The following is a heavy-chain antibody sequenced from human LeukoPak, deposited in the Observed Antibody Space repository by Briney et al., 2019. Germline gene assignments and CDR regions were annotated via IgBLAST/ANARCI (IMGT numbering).Heavy chain of an antibody. V-gene: IGHV4-59*01. CDR1: DGSISGDH. J-gene: IGHJ3*01. D-gene: IGHD3-22*01. CDR3: ARVGRYHDSSGYGTFAFDV. Sequence: PSETLSLTFTVSDGSISGDHWTWIRKPPGKGLEWIGYIYYTGSTNYSSSLQSRVSISIDPSKNQLSLRLSTVTAADTAVYTCARVGRYHDSSGYGTFAFDVWGQWTMVTVSS. CDR2: IYYTGST.